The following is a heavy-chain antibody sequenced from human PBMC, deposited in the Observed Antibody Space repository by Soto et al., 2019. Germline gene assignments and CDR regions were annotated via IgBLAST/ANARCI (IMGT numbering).Heavy chain of an antibody. Sequence: SETLSLTCTVSNGSISNPIYYWGWMRQPPGKGLEWIGSIYHRGNTYYNPSLRSRVTISVDTSKNQFSLKLSSVTAADTAVYYCARHGPTTVTSFDPWGQGTLVTVSS. V-gene: IGHV4-39*01. J-gene: IGHJ5*02. D-gene: IGHD4-17*01. CDR3: ARHGPTTVTSFDP. CDR1: NGSISNPIYY. CDR2: IYHRGNT.